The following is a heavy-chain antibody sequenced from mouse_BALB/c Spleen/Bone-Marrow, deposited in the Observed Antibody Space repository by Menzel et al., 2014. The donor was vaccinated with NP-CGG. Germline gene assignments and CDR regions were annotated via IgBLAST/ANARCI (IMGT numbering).Heavy chain of an antibody. CDR2: IYPGNVNT. CDR1: GYTFTSYY. Sequence: QVQLQQSGPELVKPGASVRISCKASGYTFTSYYIHWVKQRPGQGLEWIGWIYPGNVNTKYNEKFKGKATLTTDKSSSTAYMQRSSLTSEDSAVYFCARRYDDYFDYWGQGTTLTVSS. V-gene: IGHV1S56*01. J-gene: IGHJ2*01. CDR3: ARRYDDYFDY. D-gene: IGHD2-14*01.